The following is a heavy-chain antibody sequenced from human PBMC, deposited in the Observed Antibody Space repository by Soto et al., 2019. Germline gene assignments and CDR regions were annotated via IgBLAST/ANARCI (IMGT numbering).Heavy chain of an antibody. V-gene: IGHV1-18*01. Sequence: QVQLVQSGAEVKKPGASVKVSCKASGYTFTSYGISWVRQAPGQGLEWMGWISAHNGNTNYAQKLQGRVTMTTDTSTSTAYMELRSLRSDDTAVYYCARDRSVYYDSSGTLNYWGQGTLVTVSS. D-gene: IGHD3-22*01. CDR3: ARDRSVYYDSSGTLNY. J-gene: IGHJ4*02. CDR2: ISAHNGNT. CDR1: GYTFTSYG.